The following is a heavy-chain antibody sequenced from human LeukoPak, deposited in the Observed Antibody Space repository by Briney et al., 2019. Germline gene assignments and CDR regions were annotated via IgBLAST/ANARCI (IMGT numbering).Heavy chain of an antibody. CDR2: MNPNSGNT. CDR1: GYTFTSYD. V-gene: IGHV1-8*01. Sequence: ASVKVSCKASGYTFTSYDINWVRQATGQGLEWMGWMNPNSGNTGYAQKFQGRVTMTRNTSISIAYMELSSLRAEDTAMYYCAKARAGDITAAFNYWGQGTLVTVSS. D-gene: IGHD6-13*01. J-gene: IGHJ4*02. CDR3: AKARAGDITAAFNY.